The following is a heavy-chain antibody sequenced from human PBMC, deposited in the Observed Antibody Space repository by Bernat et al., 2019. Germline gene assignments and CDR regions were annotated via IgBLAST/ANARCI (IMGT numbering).Heavy chain of an antibody. CDR2: ISYDGTNK. CDR1: GFTFISYA. Sequence: QVQLVESGGGVVQPGRSLRLSCAAPGFTFISYAMHWVRQPPGKGLEWVAVISYDGTNKYYADSVKGRFTISRDNSKNTLYLQMNSLRAEDTAVYYCARDVQTLIAAAGTLYNGGWSSPLDYWGQGTLVTVSS. J-gene: IGHJ4*02. D-gene: IGHD6-13*01. CDR3: ARDVQTLIAAAGTLYNGGWSSPLDY. V-gene: IGHV3-30-3*01.